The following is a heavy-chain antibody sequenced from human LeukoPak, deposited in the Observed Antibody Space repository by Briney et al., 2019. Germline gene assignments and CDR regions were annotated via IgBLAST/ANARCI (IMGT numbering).Heavy chain of an antibody. Sequence: GGSLRLSCAASGFTVSNNYLSWVRQAPGKGLEWVSVIYSGGSTYYADSVKGRFTISRDSSKNTLYLQMNSLRAEDTAVYYCAREGMATIALGYWGQGTLVTVSS. V-gene: IGHV3-66*01. CDR3: AREGMATIALGY. CDR2: IYSGGST. CDR1: GFTVSNNY. D-gene: IGHD5-24*01. J-gene: IGHJ4*02.